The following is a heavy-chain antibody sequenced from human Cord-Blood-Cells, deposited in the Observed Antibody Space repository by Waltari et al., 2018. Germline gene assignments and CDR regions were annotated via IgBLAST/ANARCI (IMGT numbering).Heavy chain of an antibody. CDR1: GYTFTSYA. J-gene: IGHJ3*02. D-gene: IGHD1-26*01. Sequence: QVQLVQSGAEVKKPGASVKVSCKATGYTFTSYAMHWVRQAPGQRLEWMGWINAGNGNTKYSQKFPGRVTNTRDTSASTAYRELSSLRSEDTAVYYCARDGWPVGGSYYAFDIWGQGTMVTVSS. CDR3: ARDGWPVGGSYYAFDI. V-gene: IGHV1-3*01. CDR2: INAGNGNT.